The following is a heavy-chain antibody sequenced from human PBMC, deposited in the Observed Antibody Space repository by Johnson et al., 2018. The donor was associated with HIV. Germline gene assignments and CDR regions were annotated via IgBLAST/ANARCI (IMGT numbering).Heavy chain of an antibody. CDR3: AKAYCPGCDAFDV. CDR1: GFTFSSYG. J-gene: IGHJ3*01. V-gene: IGHV3-30*18. Sequence: QEKLVESGGGVVQPGRSLRLSCAASGFTFSSYGMHWVRQAPGKGLEWVAVISYDGSNKYYADSVKGRFNISRDNSKNTQYLQMNSLRVEDTGLYYCAKAYCPGCDAFDVWGHGTMVTVSS. CDR2: ISYDGSNK. D-gene: IGHD2-21*01.